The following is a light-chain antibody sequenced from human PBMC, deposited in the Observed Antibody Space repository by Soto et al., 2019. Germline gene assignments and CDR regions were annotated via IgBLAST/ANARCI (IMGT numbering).Light chain of an antibody. J-gene: IGLJ1*01. V-gene: IGLV2-14*01. CDR3: SSYTSSSTYV. CDR1: SSDVGGYNY. Sequence: QSVLTQPASVSGSPGQSITICCTGTSSDVGGYNYVSWYQQHPGKAPKLMIYDVSNRPSGVSNRFSGSKSGNTASPTISGLQAEDEADYYCSSYTSSSTYVFGTGTKVTVL. CDR2: DVS.